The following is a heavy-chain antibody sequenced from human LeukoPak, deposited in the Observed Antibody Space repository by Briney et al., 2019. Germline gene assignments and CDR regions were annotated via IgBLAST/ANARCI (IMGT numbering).Heavy chain of an antibody. CDR3: ARETPSSSWSHFDY. J-gene: IGHJ4*02. CDR2: MYYTGST. D-gene: IGHD6-13*01. V-gene: IGHV4-59*01. CDR1: GGSTNSYY. Sequence: PSETLSLTCTVSGGSTNSYYWSWIRQPPGKGLEWIGYMYYTGSTNYNPSLKSRVTISVDTSKTQFSLKLSSVTAADTAVYYCARETPSSSWSHFDYWGQGTPVTVSS.